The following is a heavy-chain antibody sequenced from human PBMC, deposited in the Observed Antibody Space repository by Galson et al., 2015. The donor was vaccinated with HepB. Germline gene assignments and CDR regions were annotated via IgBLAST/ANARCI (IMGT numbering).Heavy chain of an antibody. CDR2: INPSGGST. CDR1: GYTFTSYY. D-gene: IGHD2-2*02. J-gene: IGHJ6*03. V-gene: IGHV1-46*01. CDR3: ARDGLYCSSTSCYTGSDGYYYYYMDV. Sequence: SVKVSCKASGYTFTSYYMHWVRQAPGQGLEWMGIINPSGGSTSYAQKFQGRVTMTRDTSTSTVYMELSSLRSEDTAVYYCARDGLYCSSTSCYTGSDGYYYYYMDVWGKGATVTVSS.